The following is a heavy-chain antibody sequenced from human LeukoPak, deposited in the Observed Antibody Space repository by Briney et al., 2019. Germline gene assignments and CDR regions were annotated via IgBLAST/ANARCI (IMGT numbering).Heavy chain of an antibody. Sequence: GGSLRLSCAASGFTFSNYAMSWVRQAPGKGLEWVSSISSSSSYIYYADSVKGRLTISRDNAKNSLYLQMNSLRAEDTAVYYCARGRPLMVYYFDYWGQGTLVTVSS. CDR2: ISSSSSYI. CDR1: GFTFSNYA. V-gene: IGHV3-21*01. J-gene: IGHJ4*02. D-gene: IGHD3-10*01. CDR3: ARGRPLMVYYFDY.